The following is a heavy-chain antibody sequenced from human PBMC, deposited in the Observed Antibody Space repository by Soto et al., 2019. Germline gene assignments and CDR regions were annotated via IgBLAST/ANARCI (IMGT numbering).Heavy chain of an antibody. CDR3: ARDRSSGWYDY. D-gene: IGHD6-19*01. J-gene: IGHJ4*02. Sequence: GSLRLSCAASGFTVISNYISCFRQSPWKGLEWVSVIYSGGSTYYADSVKGRFTISRDNSKNTLYLQMNSLRADDTAVYYCARDRSSGWYDYWGQGTLVTVSS. CDR1: GFTVISNY. CDR2: IYSGGST. V-gene: IGHV3-53*01.